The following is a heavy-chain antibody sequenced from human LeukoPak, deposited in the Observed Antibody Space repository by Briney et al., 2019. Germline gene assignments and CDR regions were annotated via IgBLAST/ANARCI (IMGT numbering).Heavy chain of an antibody. V-gene: IGHV3-64*01. J-gene: IGHJ4*02. Sequence: GGSLRLSCAASGFTFNNYAMHWVRRAPGKGLEYVSAISSSGGSTFYANSVKGRFTVSRDNSKNTLYLQMNSLRAEDTAVYYCAGSTWMVTLDYWGQGTLVTVSS. D-gene: IGHD5-18*01. CDR1: GFTFNNYA. CDR2: ISSSGGST. CDR3: AGSTWMVTLDY.